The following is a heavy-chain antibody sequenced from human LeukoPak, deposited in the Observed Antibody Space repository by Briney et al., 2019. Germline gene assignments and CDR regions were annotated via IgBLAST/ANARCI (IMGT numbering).Heavy chain of an antibody. CDR1: GYTFTSYG. J-gene: IGHJ4*02. CDR2: ISAYNGNT. V-gene: IGHV1-18*04. CDR3: ARDGDIVVVPAAMLLDY. D-gene: IGHD2-2*01. Sequence: ASVKVSCKASGYTFTSYGISWVRQAPGQGLEWMGWISAYNGNTNYAQKLQGRVTMTTDTSTSTAYMGLRSLGSDDTAVYYCARDGDIVVVPAAMLLDYWGQGTLVTVSS.